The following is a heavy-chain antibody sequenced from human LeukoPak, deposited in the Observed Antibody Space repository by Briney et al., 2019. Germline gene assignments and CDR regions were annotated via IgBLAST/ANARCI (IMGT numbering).Heavy chain of an antibody. V-gene: IGHV1-46*01. Sequence: ASVTVSCKASGYTFSSYYIHWVRQAPGQGLEWLGRINPSGGSTSYAQKFQGRVTMTRDTSTSTVYMELSSLRSEDTAMYYCARGNYCGGDCYLTDDAFHIWGQGTMVTVSS. D-gene: IGHD2-21*01. CDR2: INPSGGST. J-gene: IGHJ3*02. CDR1: GYTFSSYY. CDR3: ARGNYCGGDCYLTDDAFHI.